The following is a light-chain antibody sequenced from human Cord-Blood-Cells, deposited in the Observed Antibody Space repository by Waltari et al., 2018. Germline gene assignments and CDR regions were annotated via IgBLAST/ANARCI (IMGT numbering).Light chain of an antibody. J-gene: IGLJ3*02. Sequence: SSELTQDPAVSVPLGQTVRITCQGDSLSSYLARWYQQKPGQAPLLVIYGKNNRPSGIPDRFSGSSSGNTASLTITGAQAEDEADYYCNSRDSSGNHLVFGGGTKLTVL. V-gene: IGLV3-19*01. CDR1: SLSSYL. CDR2: GKN. CDR3: NSRDSSGNHLV.